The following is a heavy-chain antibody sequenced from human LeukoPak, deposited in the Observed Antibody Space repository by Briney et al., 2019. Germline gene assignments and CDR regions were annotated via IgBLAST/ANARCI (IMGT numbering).Heavy chain of an antibody. CDR2: IYYSGST. D-gene: IGHD3-3*01. CDR3: ARQIDFWSGYAFDI. V-gene: IGHV4-39*01. CDR1: GGSISSSSYY. Sequence: PSETLSLTCAVSGGSISSSSYYWGWIRQPPGKGLEWIGSIYYSGSTYYNPSLKSRVTISVDTPKNQFSLKLSSVTAADTAVYYCARQIDFWSGYAFDIWGQGTMVTVSS. J-gene: IGHJ3*02.